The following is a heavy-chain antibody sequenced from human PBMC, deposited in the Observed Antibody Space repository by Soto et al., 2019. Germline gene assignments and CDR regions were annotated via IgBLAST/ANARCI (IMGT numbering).Heavy chain of an antibody. V-gene: IGHV1-18*01. J-gene: IGHJ6*02. CDR2: ISAYNGNT. Sequence: QVQLVQSGAEVKKPGASVKVSCKASGYTLTSHGISWVRQAPGQGLEWMGWISAYNGNTNYAQKRQGRVTMTTDTATSTAYMELRSLRSDDTAVYYCAREGGNSGVPWEYYYGRDVWGQGTTVTVSS. CDR3: AREGGNSGVPWEYYYGRDV. D-gene: IGHD1-26*01. CDR1: GYTLTSHG.